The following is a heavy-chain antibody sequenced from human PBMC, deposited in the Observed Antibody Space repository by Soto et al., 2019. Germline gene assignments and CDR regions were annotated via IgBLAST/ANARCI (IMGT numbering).Heavy chain of an antibody. CDR1: GGSISSYY. CDR2: IYYSGST. D-gene: IGHD3-10*01. J-gene: IGHJ6*02. V-gene: IGHV4-59*12. CDR3: ARADSGDRHSYYYGMDV. Sequence: SETLSLTCTVSGGSISSYYWSWIRQPPGKGLEWIGYIYYSGSTNYNPSLKSRVTISVDTSKNQFSLKLSSVTAADTAVYYCARADSGDRHSYYYGMDVWGQGTTVTVSS.